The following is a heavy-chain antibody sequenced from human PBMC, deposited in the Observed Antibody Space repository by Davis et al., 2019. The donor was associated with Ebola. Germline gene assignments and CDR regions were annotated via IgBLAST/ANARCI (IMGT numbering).Heavy chain of an antibody. CDR2: IIPILGIA. Sequence: SVTVSCKASRYTFTSYGISWVRQAPGQGLEWMGRIIPILGIAHYAQKFQGRVTITADKSTSTAYMELSSLRSEDTAVYYCARRRFVVVPAAWMQYYYGMDVWGQGTTVTVSS. CDR1: RYTFTSYG. V-gene: IGHV1-69*04. J-gene: IGHJ6*02. D-gene: IGHD2-2*01. CDR3: ARRRFVVVPAAWMQYYYGMDV.